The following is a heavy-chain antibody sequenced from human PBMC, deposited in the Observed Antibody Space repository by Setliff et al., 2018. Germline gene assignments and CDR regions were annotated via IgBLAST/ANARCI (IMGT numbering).Heavy chain of an antibody. Sequence: PSETLSLTCTVSGDSISPYYWSWIRQPPGEGLGWVGYIYYSGSANYNPSLKSRVTISVDTSKNQFSLKLSSVTAADTAVYYCARVYGGYFQWGHGTLVTVSS. D-gene: IGHD2-21*02. CDR1: GDSISPYY. CDR2: IYYSGSA. V-gene: IGHV4-59*01. CDR3: ARVYGGYFQ. J-gene: IGHJ1*01.